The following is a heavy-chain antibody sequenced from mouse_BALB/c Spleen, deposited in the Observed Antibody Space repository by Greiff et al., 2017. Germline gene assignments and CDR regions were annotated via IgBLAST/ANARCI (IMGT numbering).Heavy chain of an antibody. CDR3: ARHPGEVRLYFDV. D-gene: IGHD2-14*01. V-gene: IGHV5-12-2*01. CDR2: ISNGGGST. J-gene: IGHJ1*01. CDR1: GFTFSSYT. Sequence: EVKVVESGGGLVQPGGSLKLSCAASGFTFSSYTMSWVRQTPEKRLEWVAYISNGGGSTYYPDTVKGRFTISRDNAKNTLYLQMSSLKSEDTAMYYCARHPGEVRLYFDVWGAGTTVTVSS.